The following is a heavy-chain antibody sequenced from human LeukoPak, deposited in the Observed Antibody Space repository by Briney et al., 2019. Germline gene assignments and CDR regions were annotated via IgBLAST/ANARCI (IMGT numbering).Heavy chain of an antibody. V-gene: IGHV3-21*01. CDR1: GFTFSSYS. CDR3: AKDCHSSGYYSD. D-gene: IGHD3-22*01. Sequence: PGGSLRLSCAASGFTFSSYSMNWVRQAPGKGLEWVSSISSSSSYIYYADSVKGRFTISKDNAKNSMYQQMNSLRAENTAVYCCAKDCHSSGYYSDWGQGTLVTVSS. CDR2: ISSSSSYI. J-gene: IGHJ4*02.